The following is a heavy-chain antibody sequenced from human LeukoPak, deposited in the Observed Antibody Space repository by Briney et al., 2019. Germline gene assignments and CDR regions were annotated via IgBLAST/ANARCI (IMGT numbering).Heavy chain of an antibody. CDR1: GFTFSSYA. Sequence: GGSLRLSCAASGFTFSSYAMSWVRQAPGKGLEWVSAISGSGGSTYYADSVKGRFTISRDNAKNSLYLQMNSLRAEDTAVYYCARDVVDTAMVFYYYYGMDVWGQGTTVTVSS. CDR2: ISGSGGST. V-gene: IGHV3-23*01. D-gene: IGHD5-18*01. J-gene: IGHJ6*02. CDR3: ARDVVDTAMVFYYYYGMDV.